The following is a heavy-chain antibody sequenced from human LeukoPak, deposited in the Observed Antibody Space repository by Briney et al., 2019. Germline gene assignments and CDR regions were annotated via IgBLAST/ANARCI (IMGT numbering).Heavy chain of an antibody. CDR3: AREAAMVSFDY. D-gene: IGHD5-18*01. CDR1: GFTFSSYE. Sequence: GGSLRLSCAASGFTFSSYEMNWVRQAPGKGLEWVSHVSSSGSTIYYADSVKGRFTISRDNAKNSLYLQMNSLRAEDTAVYYCAREAAMVSFDYWGQGTLVSVSS. CDR2: VSSSGSTI. V-gene: IGHV3-48*03. J-gene: IGHJ4*02.